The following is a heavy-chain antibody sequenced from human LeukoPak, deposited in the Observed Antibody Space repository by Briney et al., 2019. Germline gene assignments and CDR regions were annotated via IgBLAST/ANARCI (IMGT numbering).Heavy chain of an antibody. D-gene: IGHD3-10*01. CDR1: GFTFSSYA. CDR2: ISYDGSNK. J-gene: IGHJ6*03. Sequence: GRSLRLSCAASGFTFSSYAMHWVRQAPGKGLEWVAVISYDGSNKYYADSVKGRFTISRDNSKNTLYLQMNSLRAEDTAVYYCARDGGGVYYYYYMDVWGKGTTVTVSS. V-gene: IGHV3-30-3*01. CDR3: ARDGGGVYYYYYMDV.